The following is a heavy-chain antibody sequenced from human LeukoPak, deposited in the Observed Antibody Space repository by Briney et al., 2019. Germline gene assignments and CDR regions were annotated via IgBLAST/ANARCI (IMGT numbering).Heavy chain of an antibody. CDR1: GYTFTSYD. J-gene: IGHJ6*03. CDR2: MNPNSGNT. CDR3: ARGLGSSSWYGYYYYYYMDV. Sequence: ASVKVSCKASGYTFTSYDINWVRQATGQGLEWMGWMNPNSGNTGYAQKFQGRVTMTRNTSISTAYMELSSLRSEDTAVYYCARGLGSSSWYGYYYYYYMDVWGKGTTVTVSS. D-gene: IGHD6-13*01. V-gene: IGHV1-8*01.